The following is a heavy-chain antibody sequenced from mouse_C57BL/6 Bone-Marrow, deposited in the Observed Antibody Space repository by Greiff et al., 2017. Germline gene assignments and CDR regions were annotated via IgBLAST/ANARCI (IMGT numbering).Heavy chain of an antibody. CDR3: ARRGGDRFAY. CDR2: ISSGGSYT. J-gene: IGHJ3*01. V-gene: IGHV5-6*01. CDR1: GFTFSSYG. Sequence: EVKLMESGGDLVKPGGSLKLSCAASGFTFSSYGMSWVRQTPDKRLEWVATISSGGSYTYYPDSVKGRFTISRDNAKNPLYLQMSSLKTENTARYYCARRGGDRFAYWGQGTLVTVSA. D-gene: IGHD3-3*01.